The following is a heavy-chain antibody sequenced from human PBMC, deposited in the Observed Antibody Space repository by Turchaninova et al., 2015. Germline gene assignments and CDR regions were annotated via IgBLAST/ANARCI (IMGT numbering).Heavy chain of an antibody. V-gene: IGHV3-23*01. Sequence: EVQLLESGGGLVQPGGSLRLSCAASGFTFSSDAMTWVRQAPGKGLEWVSTISGSGGNTYYAESVKGRFTISRDNSKNTLYLQMNSLRAEDTAVYYCAKEVDSSGWYDFWGQGTLVTVSS. CDR1: GFTFSSDA. CDR2: ISGSGGNT. D-gene: IGHD6-19*01. CDR3: AKEVDSSGWYDF. J-gene: IGHJ5*01.